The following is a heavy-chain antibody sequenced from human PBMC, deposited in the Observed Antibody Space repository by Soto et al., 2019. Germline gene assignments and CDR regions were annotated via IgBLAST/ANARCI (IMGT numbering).Heavy chain of an antibody. D-gene: IGHD2-2*01. J-gene: IGHJ5*02. Sequence: ASVKVSCKASGYKFTAYYMHWVRQAPGQGLEWMGWINPGSGATSYAQTFQGRVTMTRDTSINTVYMEVTSLRPDDTAVYYCARLSKGYCSGTSCYSWLDPWGQGTLVTVSS. CDR1: GYKFTAYY. CDR3: ARLSKGYCSGTSCYSWLDP. CDR2: INPGSGAT. V-gene: IGHV1-2*02.